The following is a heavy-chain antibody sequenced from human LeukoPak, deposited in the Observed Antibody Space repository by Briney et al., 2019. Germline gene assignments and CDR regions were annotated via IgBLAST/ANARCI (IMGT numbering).Heavy chain of an antibody. Sequence: KSSETLSLTCTVSGGSISSYYWSWIRQPAGKGVEWIGRIYTSGSTNYNPSLKSRVTMSVDTSKNQCSLKRSSVTAADTAVYYCARDRHYDILTGYYGYFDYWGQGTLVTVSS. CDR1: GGSISSYY. CDR3: ARDRHYDILTGYYGYFDY. J-gene: IGHJ4*02. CDR2: IYTSGST. V-gene: IGHV4-4*07. D-gene: IGHD3-9*01.